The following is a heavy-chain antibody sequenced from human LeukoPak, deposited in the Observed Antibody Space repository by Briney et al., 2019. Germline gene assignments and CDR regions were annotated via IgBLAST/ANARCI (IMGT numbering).Heavy chain of an antibody. Sequence: GRSLRLSCAASGFTFSSYGMQWVRQASGKGLEWVAVIWYDGSSKYYTDSVKGRFTISRDNSKDTLYLQMNSLRADDTGIYYCARSGGRGWYPADYWGQGTLVTVSS. CDR1: GFTFSSYG. J-gene: IGHJ4*02. CDR3: ARSGGRGWYPADY. CDR2: IWYDGSSK. V-gene: IGHV3-33*01. D-gene: IGHD6-19*01.